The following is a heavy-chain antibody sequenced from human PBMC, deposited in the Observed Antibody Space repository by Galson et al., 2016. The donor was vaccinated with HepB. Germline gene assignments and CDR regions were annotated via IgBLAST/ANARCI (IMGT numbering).Heavy chain of an antibody. D-gene: IGHD2-15*01. CDR1: GFTFSDYY. Sequence: SLRLSCAASGFTFSDYYMSWIRQAPGKGLEWVSYISGSSGYRNYADTVKGRFTISRDDSKNTLFLQMNSLRGDDTALYYCAKAESGGTPELIAHWGLGTLVTVSS. CDR2: ISGSSGYR. CDR3: AKAESGGTPELIAH. J-gene: IGHJ4*02. V-gene: IGHV3-11*06.